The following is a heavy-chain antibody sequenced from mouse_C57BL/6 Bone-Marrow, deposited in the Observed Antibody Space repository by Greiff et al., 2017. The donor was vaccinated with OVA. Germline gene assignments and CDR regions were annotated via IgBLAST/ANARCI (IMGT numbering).Heavy chain of an antibody. V-gene: IGHV1-54*01. J-gene: IGHJ3*01. D-gene: IGHD2-4*01. CDR2: INPGSGGT. Sequence: VQLVESGAELVRPGTSVKVSCKASGYAFTNYLIEWVKQRPGQGLEWIGVINPGSGGTNSNEKFKGKATLTADKSSSTAYMQLSSLTSEDSAVYFCARSDDYDRFAYWGQGTLVTVSA. CDR1: GYAFTNYL. CDR3: ARSDDYDRFAY.